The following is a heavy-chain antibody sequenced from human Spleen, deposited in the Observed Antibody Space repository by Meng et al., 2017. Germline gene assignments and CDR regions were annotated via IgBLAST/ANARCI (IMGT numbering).Heavy chain of an antibody. Sequence: SETLSLTCTVSGGSISSYYWSWIRQPPGKGLEWIGYISYSGSTNYNPSLKSRVTISVDKSKNQFSLKLSSVTAADTAVYYCARERVITLTYFDYWSQGRLVTVSS. CDR1: GGSISSYY. CDR2: ISYSGST. D-gene: IGHD3-16*02. J-gene: IGHJ4*02. V-gene: IGHV4-59*01. CDR3: ARERVITLTYFDY.